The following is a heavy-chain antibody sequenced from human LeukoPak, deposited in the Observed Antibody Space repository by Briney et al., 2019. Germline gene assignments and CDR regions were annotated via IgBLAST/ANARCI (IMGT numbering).Heavy chain of an antibody. CDR1: GFTLSSYW. CDR3: ARYCSGGSCEPYGMDV. J-gene: IGHJ6*02. Sequence: GGSLRLSCAASGFTLSSYWMSWVRQAPGKGLEWVANIKQDGSEKYYADSVKGRFTISRDNAKNTLYLQMNSLRAEDTAVYYCARYCSGGSCEPYGMDVWGQGTTVTVSS. D-gene: IGHD2-15*01. CDR2: IKQDGSEK. V-gene: IGHV3-7*01.